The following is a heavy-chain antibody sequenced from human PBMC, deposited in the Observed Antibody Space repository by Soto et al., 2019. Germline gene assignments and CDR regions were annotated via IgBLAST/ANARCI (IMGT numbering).Heavy chain of an antibody. CDR3: ARAQDCSGGSCYNWFDP. Sequence: SETLSLTCAVYGGSFSGYYWSWIRQPPGKGLEWIGEINHSGSTNYNPSLKSRVTISVEASKNQFSLKLSSVTAADTAVYYCARAQDCSGGSCYNWFDPWGQGTPVTVSS. CDR2: INHSGST. J-gene: IGHJ5*02. D-gene: IGHD2-15*01. V-gene: IGHV4-34*01. CDR1: GGSFSGYY.